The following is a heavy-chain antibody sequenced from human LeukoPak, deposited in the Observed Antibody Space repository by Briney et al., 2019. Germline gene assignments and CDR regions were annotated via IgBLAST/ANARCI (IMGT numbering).Heavy chain of an antibody. D-gene: IGHD6-13*01. CDR3: AIARDSSSWYNGFDY. CDR2: IIPILGIA. J-gene: IGHJ4*02. CDR1: GGTFSSYA. Sequence: VASVKVSCKASGGTFSSYAISWVRQAPGQGLEWMGRIIPILGIANYAQKFQGRVTITADKSTSTAYMELSSLRSEDTAVYYCAIARDSSSWYNGFDYWGQGTLVTVSS. V-gene: IGHV1-69*04.